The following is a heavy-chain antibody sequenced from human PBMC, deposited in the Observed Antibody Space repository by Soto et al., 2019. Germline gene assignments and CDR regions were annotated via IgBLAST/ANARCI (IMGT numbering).Heavy chain of an antibody. CDR1: GGTFSSYA. CDR2: IIPIFGTA. D-gene: IGHD3-3*01. J-gene: IGHJ4*02. Sequence: QVQLVQSGAEVKKPGSSVKVSCKASGGTFSSYAISWVRQAPGQGLEWMGGIIPIFGTANYAQKFQGRVTITADKSTSTADMELSSLSSEDTAVYYCASGGLDFWIGYLDYWGQGTLVTVSS. V-gene: IGHV1-69*06. CDR3: ASGGLDFWIGYLDY.